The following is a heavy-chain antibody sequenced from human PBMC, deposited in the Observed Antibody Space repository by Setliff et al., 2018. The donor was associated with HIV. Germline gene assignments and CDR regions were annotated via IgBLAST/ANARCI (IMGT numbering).Heavy chain of an antibody. D-gene: IGHD1-26*01. CDR3: ARDGGSYRLDY. J-gene: IGHJ4*02. Sequence: SETLSLTCTVSGDSISSYYWSWIRQHPGKGLEWIGYIYYSGSTYYNPSLKSRLAMSLDTSSNQFSLKLRSVTAADTAVYYCARDGGSYRLDYWGQGTRVTVSS. CDR2: IYYSGST. CDR1: GDSISSYY. V-gene: IGHV4-59*06.